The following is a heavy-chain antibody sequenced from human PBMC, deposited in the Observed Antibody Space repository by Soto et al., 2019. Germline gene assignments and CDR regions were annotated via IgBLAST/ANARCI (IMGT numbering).Heavy chain of an antibody. CDR1: CYSISSGSY. CDR3: ARVHVMVVAGSTFDY. Sequence: SETLSLTCTVSCYSISSGSYWAWIRQPPGKGPEWIASIYHGGTTFYNPSLKSRITISVDTSNNQFSLKLTSVTAADTAVYYCARVHVMVVAGSTFDYWGHGTLVTVSS. J-gene: IGHJ4*01. V-gene: IGHV4-38-2*02. D-gene: IGHD6-19*01. CDR2: IYHGGTT.